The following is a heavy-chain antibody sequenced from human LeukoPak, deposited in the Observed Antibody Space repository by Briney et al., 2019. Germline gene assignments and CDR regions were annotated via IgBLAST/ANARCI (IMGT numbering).Heavy chain of an antibody. CDR3: ARGKYGGYFIDY. J-gene: IGHJ4*02. Sequence: QPGGSLRLSCAASGFTFSSYAMSWVRQAPGKGLEWVSAISGSGGSTYYADSVKGRFTISRDNSKNTLYLQMNSLRAEDTAVYYCARGKYGGYFIDYWGQGTLVTVSS. CDR2: ISGSGGST. D-gene: IGHD5-12*01. CDR1: GFTFSSYA. V-gene: IGHV3-23*01.